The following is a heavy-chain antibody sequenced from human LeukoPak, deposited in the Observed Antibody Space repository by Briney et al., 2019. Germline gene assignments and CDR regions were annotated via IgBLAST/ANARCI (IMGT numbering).Heavy chain of an antibody. Sequence: PGRSLRLSCAASGFTFSSYGMHWVRQAPGKGLEWVAVIWYDGSNKYYADSVKGRFTISRDTSKNTLYLQMNSLRAEDTAVYYCAKYISRGSRQYDYWGQGTLVTVSS. CDR2: IWYDGSNK. CDR3: AKYISRGSRQYDY. J-gene: IGHJ4*02. CDR1: GFTFSSYG. D-gene: IGHD1-26*01. V-gene: IGHV3-33*06.